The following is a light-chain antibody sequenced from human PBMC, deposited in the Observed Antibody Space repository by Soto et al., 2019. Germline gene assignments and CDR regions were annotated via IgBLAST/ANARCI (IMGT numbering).Light chain of an antibody. V-gene: IGLV1-40*01. J-gene: IGLJ2*01. CDR3: TSYVGSEGSDTLV. CDR2: SNT. Sequence: QSVLTQPPSVSGAPGQTVTISCTGSSSNLGPGFDVHWYQHVPGKAPKLVLYSNTLRPSGVPDRFSGSKSGSSASLAITGLQAEDEADYYCTSYVGSEGSDTLVFGGGTKLTVL. CDR1: SSNLGPGFD.